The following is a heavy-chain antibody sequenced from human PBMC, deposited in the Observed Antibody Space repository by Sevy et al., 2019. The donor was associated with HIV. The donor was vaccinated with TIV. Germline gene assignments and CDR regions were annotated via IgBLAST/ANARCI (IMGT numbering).Heavy chain of an antibody. CDR1: GFTFGDYG. Sequence: GGSLRLSCKASGFTFGDYGMSWVRQAPGKGLEWISFIRSTTYGGTTEYGASVKGRFTISRDDSKNIAYLQMNSLETEDTGVYYCTRGGRCTSSSCRYYFDYWGQGTLVTVSS. V-gene: IGHV3-49*04. J-gene: IGHJ4*02. CDR3: TRGGRCTSSSCRYYFDY. CDR2: IRSTTYGGTT. D-gene: IGHD2-2*01.